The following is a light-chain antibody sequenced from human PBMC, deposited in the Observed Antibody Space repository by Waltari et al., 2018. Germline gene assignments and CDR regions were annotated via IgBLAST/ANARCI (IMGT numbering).Light chain of an antibody. J-gene: IGKJ2*01. CDR1: QSVSSSY. CDR2: GAS. Sequence: EIVLPQSTGTLSLSTGERATLSRRASQSVSSSYLAWYQQTPGQAPRLLIYGASSRATGIPDRFSGSGSGTDFTLTISRLEPEDFAVYYCQQYGSSPRTFGQGTKLEIK. CDR3: QQYGSSPRT. V-gene: IGKV3-20*01.